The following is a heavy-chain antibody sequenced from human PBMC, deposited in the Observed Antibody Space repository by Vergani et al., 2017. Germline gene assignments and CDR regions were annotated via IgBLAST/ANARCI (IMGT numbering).Heavy chain of an antibody. V-gene: IGHV3-23*04. D-gene: IGHD1-26*01. Sequence: EVQLVESGGGLVKPGGSLRLSCAASGFTFSSYAMSWVRQAPGKGLEWVSAISGSGGSTYYADSVKGRFTISRDNSKNTLYLQMNSLRAEDTAVYYCTTDWGSYYGGYWGQGTLVTVSS. J-gene: IGHJ4*02. CDR1: GFTFSSYA. CDR2: ISGSGGST. CDR3: TTDWGSYYGGY.